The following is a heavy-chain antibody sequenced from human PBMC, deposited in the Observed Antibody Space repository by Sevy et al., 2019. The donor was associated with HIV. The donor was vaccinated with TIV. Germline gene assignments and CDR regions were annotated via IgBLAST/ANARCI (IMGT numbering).Heavy chain of an antibody. CDR1: GFTFSSYG. D-gene: IGHD4-4*01. CDR3: AKEMEDYSPFYYYYGMDV. V-gene: IGHV3-30*18. J-gene: IGHJ6*02. CDR2: ISYDGSNK. Sequence: GGSLRLSCAASGFTFSSYGMYWVRQAPGKGLEWVAVISYDGSNKYYADSVKGRFTISRDNSKNTLYLQMNSLRAEDTAVYYCAKEMEDYSPFYYYYGMDVWGQGTTVTVSS.